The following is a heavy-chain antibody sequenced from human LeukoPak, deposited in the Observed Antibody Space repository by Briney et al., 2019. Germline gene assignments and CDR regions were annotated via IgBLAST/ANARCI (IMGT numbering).Heavy chain of an antibody. V-gene: IGHV4-34*01. Sequence: SETLSLTCAVYGGSFSGYYWSWIRQPPGKGLEWIGEINHSGSTNYNPSLKSRVTISVDTSKNQFSLKLSSVTAADTAVYYCASVSTTPYYFDYWGQGTLVTVSS. CDR2: INHSGST. CDR1: GGSFSGYY. CDR3: ASVSTTPYYFDY. J-gene: IGHJ4*02. D-gene: IGHD2-2*01.